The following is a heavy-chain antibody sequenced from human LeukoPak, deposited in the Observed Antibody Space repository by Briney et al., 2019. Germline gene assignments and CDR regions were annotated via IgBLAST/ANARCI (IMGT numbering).Heavy chain of an antibody. CDR2: IYYSGST. Sequence: SQTLSLTCTVSGGSISSGGYYWSWIRQHPGKGLEWIGYIYYSGSTYYNPSLKSRVTISVDTSKNQFSLKLSSVTAADTAVYCCARRSSTSYGMDVWGQGTTVTVSS. CDR3: ARRSSTSYGMDV. V-gene: IGHV4-31*03. J-gene: IGHJ6*02. D-gene: IGHD2-2*01. CDR1: GGSISSGGYY.